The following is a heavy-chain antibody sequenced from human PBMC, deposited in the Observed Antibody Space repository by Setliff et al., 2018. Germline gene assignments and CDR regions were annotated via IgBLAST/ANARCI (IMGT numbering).Heavy chain of an antibody. J-gene: IGHJ4*02. CDR2: ISAYNGHT. CDR3: LRSVRYCTTIACHRTLGEEV. D-gene: IGHD2-8*01. CDR1: GYNFAESI. V-gene: IGHV1-18*01. Sequence: ASVKVSCKASGYNFAESIVSWVRQAPGQGLEWMGWISAYNGHTYSAQKFQARVTLTTDTSTNMAYMELRGLRSDDTAIYYCLRSVRYCTTIACHRTLGEEVWGQGTLVTVSS.